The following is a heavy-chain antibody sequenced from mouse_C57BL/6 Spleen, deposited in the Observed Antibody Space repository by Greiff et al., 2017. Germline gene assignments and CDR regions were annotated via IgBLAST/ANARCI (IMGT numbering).Heavy chain of an antibody. J-gene: IGHJ1*03. V-gene: IGHV7-1*01. CDR2: SRNKANDYTT. Sequence: EVKLMESGGGLVQSGRSLRLSCATSGFTFSDFYMEWVRQAPGKGLEWIAASRNKANDYTTEYSASVKGRFIVSRDTSQSILYLQMNALRAEDTAIYYCARDAREYGYFDVWGTGTTVTVSS. CDR3: ARDAREYGYFDV. CDR1: GFTFSDFY.